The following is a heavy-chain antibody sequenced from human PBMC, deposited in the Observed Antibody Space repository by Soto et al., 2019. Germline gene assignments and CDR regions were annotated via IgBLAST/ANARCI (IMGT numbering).Heavy chain of an antibody. V-gene: IGHV4-31*03. CDR3: ARDRSGLERRDAFDI. CDR2: IYYSGST. D-gene: IGHD1-1*01. J-gene: IGHJ3*02. Sequence: QVQLQESGPGLVKPSQTLSLTCTVSGGSISSGGYYWSWIRQHPGKGLEWIGYIYYSGSTYYNPSLKSRVTISVDTSKNQFSLKLSSVTAADTAVYYCARDRSGLERRDAFDIWGQGTMVTVSS. CDR1: GGSISSGGYY.